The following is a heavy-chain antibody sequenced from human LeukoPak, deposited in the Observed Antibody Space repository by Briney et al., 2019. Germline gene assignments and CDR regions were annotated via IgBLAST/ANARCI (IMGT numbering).Heavy chain of an antibody. CDR1: GGSFSGYY. D-gene: IGHD2-2*01. CDR3: ARTKLGYCSSTSCYLPFDP. V-gene: IGHV4-34*01. CDR2: INHSGST. Sequence: SSETLSLTCAVYGGSFSGYYWSWIRQPPGKGLEWIGEINHSGSTNYNPSLKSRVTISVDTSKNQFSLKLSSVTAADTAVYYCARTKLGYCSSTSCYLPFDPWGQGTLVTVSS. J-gene: IGHJ5*02.